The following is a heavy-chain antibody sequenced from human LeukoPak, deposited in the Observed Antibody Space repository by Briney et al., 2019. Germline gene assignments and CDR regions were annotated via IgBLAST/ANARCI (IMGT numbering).Heavy chain of an antibody. V-gene: IGHV4-59*08. J-gene: IGHJ4*02. CDR3: ARAPRSLAYDILTGYPPHYFDY. CDR2: IYYSGSA. Sequence: SETLSLTCTVSGGSISSYYWSWIRQPPGKGLVWSGHIYYSGSANYNPSLKSRVTISVDTSKNQFSLKLSSVTAADTAVYYCARAPRSLAYDILTGYPPHYFDYWGQGTLVTVSS. D-gene: IGHD3-9*01. CDR1: GGSISSYY.